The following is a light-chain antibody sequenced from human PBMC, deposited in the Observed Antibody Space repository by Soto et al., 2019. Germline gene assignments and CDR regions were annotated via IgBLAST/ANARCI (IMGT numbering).Light chain of an antibody. CDR2: DAS. Sequence: DIQMTQSPSSLSASVGDRVTITCQASQDISKYLNWFQQKPGRAPKLLIYDASNLETGVPSRFRGTRSGTHFSFTITSLQREDFATYYCQQYGNLPLTFGGGTKVDIK. J-gene: IGKJ4*01. CDR3: QQYGNLPLT. CDR1: QDISKY. V-gene: IGKV1-33*01.